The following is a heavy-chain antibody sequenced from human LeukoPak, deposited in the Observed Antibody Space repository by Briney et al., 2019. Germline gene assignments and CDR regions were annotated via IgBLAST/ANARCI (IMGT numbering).Heavy chain of an antibody. D-gene: IGHD4-17*01. Sequence: GGSLRPSCAASGFTFCSYEMNWVRQAPGKGLEWVSYISSSGSTIYYADSVKGRFTISRDNAKNSLYLQMNSLRAEDTAVYYGAKEIYGDSTGGRFQHWGQGTLVTVSS. CDR1: GFTFCSYE. J-gene: IGHJ1*01. CDR2: ISSSGSTI. CDR3: AKEIYGDSTGGRFQH. V-gene: IGHV3-48*03.